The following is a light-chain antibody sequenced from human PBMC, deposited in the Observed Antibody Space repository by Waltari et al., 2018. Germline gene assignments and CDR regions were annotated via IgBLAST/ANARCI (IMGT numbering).Light chain of an antibody. Sequence: QSVLTQPPSVSAAPGQKVTISCSVSSSNIGNNYLSWYQQHPGTAPQHLIYSNNGRPSGVPDRFSGSNSGPSATLSITGLQTGDEADYYCGTWDSRLSAVVFGGGTKVTVL. CDR2: SNN. V-gene: IGLV1-51*01. CDR3: GTWDSRLSAVV. J-gene: IGLJ3*02. CDR1: SSNIGNNY.